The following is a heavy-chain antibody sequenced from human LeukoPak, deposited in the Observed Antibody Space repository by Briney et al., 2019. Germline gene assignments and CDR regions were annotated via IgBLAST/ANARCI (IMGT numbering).Heavy chain of an antibody. D-gene: IGHD1-26*01. CDR3: ARVPSGRGSSRGAFDY. V-gene: IGHV3-20*01. J-gene: IGHJ4*02. CDR2: INWIGGSA. CDR1: GFTFDDYG. Sequence: GGSLRLSCAASGFTFDDYGMSWVRQAPGQGLEWVSGINWIGGSAGYADSVKGRFTIPRDNAKNAQYLQMTGLRAEDTALYDCARVPSGRGSSRGAFDYWGQGTLVTVSS.